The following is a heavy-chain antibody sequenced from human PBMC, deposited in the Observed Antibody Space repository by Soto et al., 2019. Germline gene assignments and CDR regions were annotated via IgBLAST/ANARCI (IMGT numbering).Heavy chain of an antibody. Sequence: SETLSLTCAVSGGSISSSNWWSWVRQPPGKGLEWIGEIYHSGSTNYNPSLKSRVTISVDKSKNQFSLKLSSVTAADTAVYYCARDSSSTTGYYGMDVWGQGTTVTVSS. CDR1: GGSISSSNW. CDR3: ARDSSSTTGYYGMDV. D-gene: IGHD2-2*01. CDR2: IYHSGST. V-gene: IGHV4-4*02. J-gene: IGHJ6*02.